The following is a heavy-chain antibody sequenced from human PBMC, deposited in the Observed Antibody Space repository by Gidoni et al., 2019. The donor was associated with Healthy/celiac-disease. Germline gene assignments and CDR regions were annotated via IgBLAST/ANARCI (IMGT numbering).Heavy chain of an antibody. CDR1: GFTFSSYS. CDR3: ARAPPYCTNGVCYPYYYYGMDV. Sequence: EVQLVESGGGLVKPGGSLRLSCAASGFTFSSYSMNWVRQAPGKGLEWVSSISSSSSYIYYADSVKGRFTISRDNAKNSLYLQMNSLRAEDTAVYYCARAPPYCTNGVCYPYYYYGMDVWGQGTTVTVSS. CDR2: ISSSSSYI. D-gene: IGHD2-8*01. J-gene: IGHJ6*02. V-gene: IGHV3-21*01.